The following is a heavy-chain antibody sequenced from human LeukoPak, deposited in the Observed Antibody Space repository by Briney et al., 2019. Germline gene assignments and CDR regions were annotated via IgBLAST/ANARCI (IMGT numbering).Heavy chain of an antibody. J-gene: IGHJ3*02. CDR2: INHSGST. D-gene: IGHD1-26*01. CDR1: GGSFSGYY. V-gene: IGHV4-34*01. CDR3: ARGISGSYRYDAFDI. Sequence: SETLSLTCAVYGGSFSGYYWSWIRQPPGKGLEWIGEINHSGSTNYNPSLKSRVTMSVDTSKNQFSLKLSSVTAADTAVYYCARGISGSYRYDAFDIWGQGTMVTVSS.